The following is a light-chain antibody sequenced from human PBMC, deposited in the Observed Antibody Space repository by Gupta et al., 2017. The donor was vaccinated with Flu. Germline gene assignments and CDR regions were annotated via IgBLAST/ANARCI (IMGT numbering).Light chain of an antibody. CDR2: RVS. CDR3: IQGTHWPT. CDR1: QSLVHSNGNTY. V-gene: IGKV2-30*02. Sequence: DVVMTQSPLSLPVTLGQPASISCRSSQSLVHSNGNTYLPWFQQRPGQSPRRLIYRVSNRDSGVPDRFSGSGSDTDFTLKISRVEAEDVGVYYCIQGTHWPTFGQGTKVEIK. J-gene: IGKJ1*01.